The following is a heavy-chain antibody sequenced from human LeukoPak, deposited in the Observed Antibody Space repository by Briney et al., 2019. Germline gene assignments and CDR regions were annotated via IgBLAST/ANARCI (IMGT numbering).Heavy chain of an antibody. Sequence: ASXXVSCKASGYTFTSYGISWVRQAPGQGLEWMGWISAYNGNTNYAQKLQGRVTITTDTSTSTAYMELRSLRSDDTAVYYCARDKSSGWYDYWGQGTLVTVSS. CDR2: ISAYNGNT. J-gene: IGHJ4*02. V-gene: IGHV1-18*01. CDR3: ARDKSSGWYDY. D-gene: IGHD6-19*01. CDR1: GYTFTSYG.